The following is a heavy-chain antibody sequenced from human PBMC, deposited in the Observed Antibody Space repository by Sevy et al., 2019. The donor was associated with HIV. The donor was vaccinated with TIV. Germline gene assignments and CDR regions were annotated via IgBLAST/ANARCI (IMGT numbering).Heavy chain of an antibody. V-gene: IGHV1-18*01. CDR3: ARDQEITMVRGVMNYYYYGMYV. D-gene: IGHD3-10*01. CDR2: ISAYNGNT. J-gene: IGHJ6*02. Sequence: ASVKVSCKASGYTFTSYGISWVRQAPGQGLEWMGWISAYNGNTNYAQKLQGRVTMTTDTSTSTAYMELRSLGSDDTDENYCARDQEITMVRGVMNYYYYGMYVWGQGTTVTVSS. CDR1: GYTFTSYG.